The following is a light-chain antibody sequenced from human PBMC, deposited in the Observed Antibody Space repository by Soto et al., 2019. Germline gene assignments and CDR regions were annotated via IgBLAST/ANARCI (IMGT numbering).Light chain of an antibody. J-gene: IGLJ2*01. CDR3: SSFVGAPVI. Sequence: QSALTQPPSASGSPGQSVTIPCAGTSTDVGEYNYVSWYQQHPGKVPKLIIFEVNKRPSGVPDRFSGSKSGDTASLTVSGLQAEDEADYYCSSFVGAPVIFGGGTKLNVL. CDR2: EVN. V-gene: IGLV2-8*01. CDR1: STDVGEYNY.